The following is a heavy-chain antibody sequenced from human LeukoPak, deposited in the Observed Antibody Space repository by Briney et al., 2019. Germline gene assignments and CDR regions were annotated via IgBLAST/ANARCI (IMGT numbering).Heavy chain of an antibody. CDR3: ARAYSGYSIDF. CDR2: IYPSGGGS. Sequence: GASVKVSCTASGYTFTNYYMHWVRQAPGHGLVWMGIIYPSGGGSSYAQKFQGRVTMTRDTSTSTVYMELSSLTSEDTAVYYCARAYSGYSIDFWGQGTLVAVSS. CDR1: GYTFTNYY. D-gene: IGHD3-22*01. J-gene: IGHJ4*02. V-gene: IGHV1-46*01.